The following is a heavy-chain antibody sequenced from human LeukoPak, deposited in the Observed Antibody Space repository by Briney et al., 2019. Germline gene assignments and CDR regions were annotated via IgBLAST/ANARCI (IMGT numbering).Heavy chain of an antibody. J-gene: IGHJ4*02. CDR2: ISYDGSNK. Sequence: RSLRLSCAASGFTFSGYAMHWGRQGPGKGLEWVAVISYDGSNKLSADSVKGRFTISRDNSKNTLYLQMNSLRAEDTAVYYCAKEGTMVRGLTLDQWGQGTLVIVSS. CDR3: AKEGTMVRGLTLDQ. D-gene: IGHD3-10*01. V-gene: IGHV3-30*18. CDR1: GFTFSGYA.